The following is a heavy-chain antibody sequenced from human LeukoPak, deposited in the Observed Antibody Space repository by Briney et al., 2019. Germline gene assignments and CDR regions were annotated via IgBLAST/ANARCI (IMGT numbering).Heavy chain of an antibody. D-gene: IGHD6-13*01. CDR3: AKDWPSEWQQLPDYDAFDI. CDR1: GFTFSTYA. CDR2: INSGGST. V-gene: IGHV3-23*01. J-gene: IGHJ3*02. Sequence: GGSLRLSCAASGFTFSTYAMSWVRQAPGKGLEWISAINSGGSTYYADSLKGRFTISRDNSKNTLYLQMNSLRADDTAVYYCAKDWPSEWQQLPDYDAFDIWGQGTMVTVSS.